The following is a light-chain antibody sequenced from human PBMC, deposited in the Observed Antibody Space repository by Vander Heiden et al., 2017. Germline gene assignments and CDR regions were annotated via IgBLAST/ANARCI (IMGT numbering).Light chain of an antibody. CDR3: CKENSDGFT. J-gene: IGKJ3*01. CDR1: QGISNY. CDR2: AAS. Sequence: DIQMTQSPSSLSASVGDRVTITCRASQGISNYLAWYQQKPGKVPKLLIYAASTLQSAVPSPFSGSGSGTDFTLTIISLQPEDVATYYCCKENSDGFTFGPGTKVDIK. V-gene: IGKV1-27*01.